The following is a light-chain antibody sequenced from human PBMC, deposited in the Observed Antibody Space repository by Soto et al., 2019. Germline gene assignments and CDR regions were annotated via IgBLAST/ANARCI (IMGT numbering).Light chain of an antibody. Sequence: DIQMTQSPSSLSASVGDRVTITCRASQRVGSYLNWYPQKPGKAPTLLIYSASELQSGVSSRFSGSGSGTDFTLTIRNLQPEDFAVYYCQQSHNTPLTCGQGTKVEI. CDR1: QRVGSY. V-gene: IGKV1-39*01. J-gene: IGKJ1*01. CDR3: QQSHNTPLT. CDR2: SAS.